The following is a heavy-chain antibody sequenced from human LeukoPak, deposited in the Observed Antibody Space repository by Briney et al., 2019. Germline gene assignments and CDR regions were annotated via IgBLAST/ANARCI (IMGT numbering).Heavy chain of an antibody. CDR3: ARAYSGA. CDR1: GFTFSSYA. CDR2: ISYDGSNK. D-gene: IGHD1-26*01. Sequence: GGSLRLSCAASGFTFSSYAMHWVRQAPGKGLEWVAVISYDGSNKYYADSVKGRFTISRDNSKNTLYLQMNSLRAEDTAVYYCARAYSGAWGQGTLVTVSS. J-gene: IGHJ4*02. V-gene: IGHV3-30*04.